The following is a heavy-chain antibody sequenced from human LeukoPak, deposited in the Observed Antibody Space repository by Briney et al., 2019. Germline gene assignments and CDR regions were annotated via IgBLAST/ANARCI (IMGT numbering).Heavy chain of an antibody. Sequence: SETLSLTCTVSGGSISSGGYYWSWIRQHPGKGLEWIGYIYYSGSTYYNPSLKSRVTISVDTSKNQFSLKLSSVTAADTAVYYCARAQGPAASKGAFDIWGQGTMVTVSS. D-gene: IGHD2-2*01. J-gene: IGHJ3*02. CDR1: GGSISSGGYY. CDR2: IYYSGST. CDR3: ARAQGPAASKGAFDI. V-gene: IGHV4-31*03.